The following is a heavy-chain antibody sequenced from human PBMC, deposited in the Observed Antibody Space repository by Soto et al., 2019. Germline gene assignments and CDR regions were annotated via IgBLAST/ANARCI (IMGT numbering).Heavy chain of an antibody. CDR3: ARESDYDTFDN. D-gene: IGHD3-9*01. Sequence: RLSCAASGFTFSTYEMNWVRQAPGKGLEWVSYISGSGSSIYYADSVKGRFTISRDNAKNSLYLQMNGLRAEDTAVYYCARESDYDTFDNWGQGTLVTVSS. CDR1: GFTFSTYE. CDR2: ISGSGSSI. V-gene: IGHV3-48*03. J-gene: IGHJ4*02.